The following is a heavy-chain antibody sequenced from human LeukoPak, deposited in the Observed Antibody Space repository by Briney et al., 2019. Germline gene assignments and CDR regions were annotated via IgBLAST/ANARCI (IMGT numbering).Heavy chain of an antibody. CDR1: GGSFSGYY. J-gene: IGHJ4*02. Sequence: SETLSLTCAVYGGSFSGYYWSWIRQPPGKGLEWIGEINHSGSTNYNPSLKSRVTISVDTSKNQFSLKLSSVTAADTAVYYCARALGLGIVATYHYFDYWGQGTLVTVSS. D-gene: IGHD5-12*01. CDR2: INHSGST. V-gene: IGHV4-34*01. CDR3: ARALGLGIVATYHYFDY.